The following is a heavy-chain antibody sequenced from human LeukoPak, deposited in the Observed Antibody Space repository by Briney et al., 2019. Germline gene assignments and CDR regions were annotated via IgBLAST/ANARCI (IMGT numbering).Heavy chain of an antibody. CDR2: ISYDGSNK. D-gene: IGHD6-13*01. CDR3: AKESGYSSSWYADY. J-gene: IGHJ4*02. Sequence: PGGSLRLSCAASGFTFSSYGMHWVRQAPGKGLEWVAVISYDGSNKYYADSVKGRFTISGDNSKNTLYLQMNSLRAEDTAVYYCAKESGYSSSWYADYWGQGTLVTVSS. V-gene: IGHV3-30*18. CDR1: GFTFSSYG.